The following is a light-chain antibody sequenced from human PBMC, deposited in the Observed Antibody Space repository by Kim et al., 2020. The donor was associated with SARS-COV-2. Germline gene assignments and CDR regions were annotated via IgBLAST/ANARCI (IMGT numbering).Light chain of an antibody. V-gene: IGLV4-69*01. CDR2: LNSDGSH. Sequence: ASVKLPCTLSSGNSSYAIAWHQQQPEKGPRYLMKLNSDGSHSKGDGIPDRFSGSSSGAERYLTISSLQSEDEADYYCQTWGTGIGVFGGGTQLTVL. CDR1: SGNSSYA. CDR3: QTWGTGIGV. J-gene: IGLJ3*02.